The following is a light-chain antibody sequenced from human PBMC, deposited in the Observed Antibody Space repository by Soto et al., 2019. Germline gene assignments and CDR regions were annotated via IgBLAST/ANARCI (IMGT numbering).Light chain of an antibody. CDR1: SNDVGGYNY. V-gene: IGLV2-11*01. CDR3: CSYAGSPHYV. Sequence: HSALTQPRSVSGSPGQSVTISCTGTSNDVGGYNYVSWYQQHPGKAPKLMIYDVSMRPSGVPNRFSGSRSDITASLTISGLQAEDEAEYYCCSYAGSPHYVFGTGTKVTVL. J-gene: IGLJ1*01. CDR2: DVS.